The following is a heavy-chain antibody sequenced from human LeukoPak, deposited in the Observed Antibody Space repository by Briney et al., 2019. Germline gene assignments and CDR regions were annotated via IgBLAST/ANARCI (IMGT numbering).Heavy chain of an antibody. Sequence: PSETLSLTCTISGGSISSSSYYWGWIRQPPGKGLEWIGDIYYRGSTYYNPSLKSRVSISIDTSNSQFSLTLNSVTAADTALYFCARRRYYDSTGYLDWGQGTLVTVSS. D-gene: IGHD3-22*01. CDR2: IYYRGST. J-gene: IGHJ1*01. CDR3: ARRRYYDSTGYLD. CDR1: GGSISSSSYY. V-gene: IGHV4-39*01.